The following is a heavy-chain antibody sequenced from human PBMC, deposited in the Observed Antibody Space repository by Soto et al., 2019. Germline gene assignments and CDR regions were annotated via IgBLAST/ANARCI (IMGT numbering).Heavy chain of an antibody. D-gene: IGHD2-15*01. J-gene: IGHJ5*02. Sequence: SETLSLTCTVSGGSVSSGSYYWSWIRQPPGKGQEWIGYIYYSGSTNYNPSLKSRVTISVDTSKNQFSLKLSSVTAADTAVYYCARDIGYCSGGSCYASSNWFDPWGQGTLVTVSS. CDR3: ARDIGYCSGGSCYASSNWFDP. CDR1: GGSVSSGSYY. CDR2: IYYSGST. V-gene: IGHV4-61*01.